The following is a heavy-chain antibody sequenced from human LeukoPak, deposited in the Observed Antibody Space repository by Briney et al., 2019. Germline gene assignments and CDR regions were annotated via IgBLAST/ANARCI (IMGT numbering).Heavy chain of an antibody. CDR2: ISYDGSNK. Sequence: GRSLRLSCAASGFTFSSYAMHWVRQAPGKGLEWVAVISYDGSNKYYADSVKGRFTISRDNSKNTLYLQMNSLRAEDTAVYYCARSRMVTPPDNYWGQGTLVTVSS. CDR1: GFTFSSYA. J-gene: IGHJ4*02. CDR3: ARSRMVTPPDNY. V-gene: IGHV3-30-3*01. D-gene: IGHD5-18*01.